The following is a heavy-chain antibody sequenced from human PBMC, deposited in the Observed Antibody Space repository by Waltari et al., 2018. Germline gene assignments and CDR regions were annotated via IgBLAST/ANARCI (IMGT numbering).Heavy chain of an antibody. CDR1: CRSLSTHYN. D-gene: IGHD4-17*01. Sequence: QLQLQESGPGLVRPSETLSLTCTVSCRSLSTHYNWAWIRQPPAKGLEWMGNMQYRGSTFYNPSLMSRVTISLDTSKNQFSLTLTSADAADTAVYFCGRIAFGDDGGYFQYWGQGTLVTVSS. V-gene: IGHV4-39*01. J-gene: IGHJ1*01. CDR3: GRIAFGDDGGYFQY. CDR2: MQYRGST.